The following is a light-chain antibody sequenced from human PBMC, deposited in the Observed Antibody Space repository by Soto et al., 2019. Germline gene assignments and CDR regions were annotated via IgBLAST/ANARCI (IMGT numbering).Light chain of an antibody. J-gene: IGKJ4*01. CDR2: DAS. V-gene: IGKV3D-15*01. Sequence: IVLTQSPSTLCLSPAERATLSCRASQSVSRNLAWYQQKPGQAPRLLIYDASNRATGIPARFSGSGSGTVFTLTISSLQSEDFAVYYCQQYNNWPLTFGGGTKVDIK. CDR3: QQYNNWPLT. CDR1: QSVSRN.